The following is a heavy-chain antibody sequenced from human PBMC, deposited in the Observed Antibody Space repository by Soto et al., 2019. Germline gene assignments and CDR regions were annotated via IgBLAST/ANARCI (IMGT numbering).Heavy chain of an antibody. CDR1: GFTFDDYA. J-gene: IGHJ4*02. V-gene: IGHV3-9*01. CDR2: ISWNSGRI. Sequence: EVQLVESGGGLVQPGRSLRLSCAASGFTFDDYAMHWVRQAPGKGLEWVSGISWNSGRIGYADSVKGRFTIPRNNAKNSLYLEMNSLRAEDTALYYCAKDKEERDTAMTLFDYWGQGTLVTVSS. D-gene: IGHD5-18*01. CDR3: AKDKEERDTAMTLFDY.